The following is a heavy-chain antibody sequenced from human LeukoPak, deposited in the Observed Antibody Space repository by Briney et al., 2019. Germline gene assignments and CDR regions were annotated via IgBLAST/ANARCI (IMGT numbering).Heavy chain of an antibody. D-gene: IGHD6-19*01. CDR2: INHSGST. V-gene: IGHV4-34*01. CDR3: ARGPIPGIAVAGASFDI. J-gene: IGHJ3*02. CDR1: GGSFSGYY. Sequence: SETLSLTCAVYGGSFSGYYWSWIRQPPGKGLEWIGEINHSGSTNYNPSLKSRVTISVDTSKNQFSLNLSSVTAADTAVYYCARGPIPGIAVAGASFDIWGQGTMVTVSS.